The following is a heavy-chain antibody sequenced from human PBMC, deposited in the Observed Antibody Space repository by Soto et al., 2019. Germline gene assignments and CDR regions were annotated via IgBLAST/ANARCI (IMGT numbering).Heavy chain of an antibody. J-gene: IGHJ4*02. D-gene: IGHD3-10*01. V-gene: IGHV4-31*03. Sequence: QVQLQESGPGLVKPSQTLSLTCTVSGDSIRSGGYYWSWIRQHPGKGLEWIGYIYYSGSTSYNPSLKSRVNRSVDTSKNQFSLKLSSVNDADTAVYYCARGVVGSGSRWGQGTLVTVSS. CDR3: ARGVVGSGSR. CDR1: GDSIRSGGYY. CDR2: IYYSGST.